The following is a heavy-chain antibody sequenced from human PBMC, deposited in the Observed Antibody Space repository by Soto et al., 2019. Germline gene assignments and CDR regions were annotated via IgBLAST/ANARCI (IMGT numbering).Heavy chain of an antibody. CDR1: GYTFAGSY. Sequence: ASLKVSYNTSGYTFAGSYIHWVRHAPGQGLEWMGWINANSGGTNYAQESQGRVTMTRDTSINTAYMELSRLISDDTAVYYCARDRRHYDSGTYDLANDVFDVWGQGTMVPVSS. V-gene: IGHV1-2*02. D-gene: IGHD3-22*01. CDR2: INANSGGT. CDR3: ARDRRHYDSGTYDLANDVFDV. J-gene: IGHJ3*01.